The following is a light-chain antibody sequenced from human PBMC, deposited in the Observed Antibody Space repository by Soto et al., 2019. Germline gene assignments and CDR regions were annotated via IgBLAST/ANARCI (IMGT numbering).Light chain of an antibody. J-gene: IGKJ1*01. Sequence: DIELTQSPCTLSSSPGERATISCRASQSVSSSYLAWYQQKPGQAPRLLIYGASSWATGIPDRFSGSGSGTDFTLTISRLEPDDFAVYYCQQYGSSGTFGQGTKVDIK. V-gene: IGKV3-20*01. CDR3: QQYGSSGT. CDR2: GAS. CDR1: QSVSSSY.